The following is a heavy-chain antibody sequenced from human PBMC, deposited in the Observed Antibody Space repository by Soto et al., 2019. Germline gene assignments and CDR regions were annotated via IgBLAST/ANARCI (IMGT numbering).Heavy chain of an antibody. V-gene: IGHV1-18*01. CDR2: ISPNSGNT. J-gene: IGHJ6*02. D-gene: IGHD3-22*01. Sequence: ASVKVSCKTSGYTFTRNGISWVRQAPGQGLEWMGWISPNSGNTRYAQKLQDRVIMTTDTSTSTAYMELRSLRSDDTAVYYCVKDRDSNSWPSRDVWGPGTTVTVSS. CDR1: GYTFTRNG. CDR3: VKDRDSNSWPSRDV.